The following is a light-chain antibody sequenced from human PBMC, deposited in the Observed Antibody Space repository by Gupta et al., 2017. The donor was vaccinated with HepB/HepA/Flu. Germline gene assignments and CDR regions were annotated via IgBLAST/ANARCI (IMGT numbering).Light chain of an antibody. Sequence: QSVLTQIPSLSRTPGQRVTISCSGSISNIGSNYVYWYQQLPGTAPKLLIYRNNQRPSGVPDRFSGSKSGTSASLTISGLRSEDEVDYYCAAWDDSLSGPVFGGGTKLTVL. CDR2: RNN. J-gene: IGLJ2*01. CDR1: ISNIGSNY. CDR3: AAWDDSLSGPV. V-gene: IGLV1-47*01.